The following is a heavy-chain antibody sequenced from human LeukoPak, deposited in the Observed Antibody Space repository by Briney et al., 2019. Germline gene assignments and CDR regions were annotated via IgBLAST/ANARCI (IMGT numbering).Heavy chain of an antibody. CDR2: INPNSGGT. J-gene: IGHJ4*02. V-gene: IGHV1-2*04. CDR1: GYTFTGYY. D-gene: IGHD3-22*01. Sequence: GASVKVSCKASGYTFTGYYMHWVRQAPGQGLEWMGWINPNSGGTNYAQKFQGWVTMTRDTSISTAYMELSRLRSDDTAVYYCARAPYDSSGYPFDYWGQGTLVTVSS. CDR3: ARAPYDSSGYPFDY.